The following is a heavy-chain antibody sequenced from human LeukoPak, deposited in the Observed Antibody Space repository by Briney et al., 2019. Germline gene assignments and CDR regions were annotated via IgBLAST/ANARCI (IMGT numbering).Heavy chain of an antibody. V-gene: IGHV3-53*01. J-gene: IGHJ5*02. CDR3: ARSPWGITMIAEA. CDR2: IYSGGTT. Sequence: GGSLRLSCAASGFSVSSNYMSWLRQAPGKGLEWVTVIYSGGTTYYADSVKGRFIISRDNSKNALYLQMNNLRAEDTAVYYCARSPWGITMIAEAWGQGTLVTVSS. D-gene: IGHD3-22*01. CDR1: GFSVSSNY.